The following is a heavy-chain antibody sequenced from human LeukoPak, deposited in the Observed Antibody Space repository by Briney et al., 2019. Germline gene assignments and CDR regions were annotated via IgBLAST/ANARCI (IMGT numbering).Heavy chain of an antibody. CDR3: AREVKSYYYYGMDV. CDR2: IYYSGST. V-gene: IGHV4-30-4*01. J-gene: IGHJ6*02. CDR1: GFTFSSYAMH. Sequence: LRLSCAASGFTFSSYAMHWIRQPPGKGLEWIGYIYYSGSTYYNPSLKSRVTISVDTSKNQFSLKLSSVTAADTAVYYCAREVKSYYYYGMDVWGQGTTVTVSS.